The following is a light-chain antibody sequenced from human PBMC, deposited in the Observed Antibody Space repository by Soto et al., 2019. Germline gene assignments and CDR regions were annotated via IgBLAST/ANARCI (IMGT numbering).Light chain of an antibody. Sequence: DIQMTQSPSTLSASVGDRVTITCRASQTINSWLAWYQQEPGKAPKLLIYRASSLQSGVPSRFSGSGSGTEFTLTISSLQPHDFATYYCQHYNSYPPWTFGQGIKVEMK. V-gene: IGKV1-5*03. CDR3: QHYNSYPPWT. CDR2: RAS. CDR1: QTINSW. J-gene: IGKJ1*01.